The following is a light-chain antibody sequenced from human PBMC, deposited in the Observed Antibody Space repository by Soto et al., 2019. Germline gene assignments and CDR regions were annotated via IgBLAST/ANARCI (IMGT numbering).Light chain of an antibody. V-gene: IGKV3-11*01. CDR1: ESIGNY. CDR3: QWRSDWPPRLT. Sequence: EVVLTQSPATQSLSPGERAALSCRASESIGNYLAWYQQKLGQAPKLLIYDASHRAIGIPGRFSGDGSGTDFTLTISCLEPEDFAVYYCQWRSDWPPRLTFGGGTKVEIK. J-gene: IGKJ4*01. CDR2: DAS.